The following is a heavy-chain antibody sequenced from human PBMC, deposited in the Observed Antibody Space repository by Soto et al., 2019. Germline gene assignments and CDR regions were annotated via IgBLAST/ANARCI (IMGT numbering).Heavy chain of an antibody. CDR3: ARDLDGLHDDTSGPCARPG. CDR1: GGSISSDDYH. Sequence: SETLSLTCTVPGGSISSDDYHWSWIRQASGRGLEWIGYIHSSGSIYYNPSLKSRATMSIDTAGIQFSMKESSVPVADTAVYYCARDLDGLHDDTSGPCARPGWGQGTQVTVSS. J-gene: IGHJ1*01. CDR2: IHSSGSI. D-gene: IGHD3-22*01. V-gene: IGHV4-30-4*01.